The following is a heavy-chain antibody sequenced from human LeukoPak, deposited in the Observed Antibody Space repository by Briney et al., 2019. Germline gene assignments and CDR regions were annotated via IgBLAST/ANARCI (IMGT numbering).Heavy chain of an antibody. CDR1: GLNFSSYA. Sequence: GGSLRLSCAASGLNFSSYAMSWGRQAPGKGLELVSAISGSGGSTYYADSVKGRFTISRDNSKNTLYLQMNSLRAEDTAVYYCAKDDPRYYGMDVWGQGTTVTVSS. J-gene: IGHJ6*02. CDR2: ISGSGGST. V-gene: IGHV3-23*01. CDR3: AKDDPRYYGMDV.